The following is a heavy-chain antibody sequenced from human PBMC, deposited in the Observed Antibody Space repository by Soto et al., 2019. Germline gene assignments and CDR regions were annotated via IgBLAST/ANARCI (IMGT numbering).Heavy chain of an antibody. CDR2: IKSKNDGGTT. CDR3: TTDPGTTPYY. D-gene: IGHD1-1*01. CDR1: GFTFSNAW. J-gene: IGHJ4*02. Sequence: EVQLVESGGGLVKPGGSLRLSCGAAGFTFSNAWMSWVRQAPGKGLEWVGRIKSKNDGGTTDYAAPVKGRFTISRDDSKNTLYLQMNSLKTEDTAVYYCTTDPGTTPYYWCQGTLVTVSS. V-gene: IGHV3-15*01.